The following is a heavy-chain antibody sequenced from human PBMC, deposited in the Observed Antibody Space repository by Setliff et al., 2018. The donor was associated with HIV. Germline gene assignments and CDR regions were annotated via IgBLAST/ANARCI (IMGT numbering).Heavy chain of an antibody. V-gene: IGHV3-11*04. D-gene: IGHD2-2*01. Sequence: AESLRLSCAASGFTFSDYYMTWIRPAPGKGLEWVSYISPKGNSMYYADSVKGRFTISRANAKNSLYLQMNSLRDEDTALYYCAKDIIPAGLFHDLWGQGTLVTVTS. CDR3: AKDIIPAGLFHDL. J-gene: IGHJ5*02. CDR2: ISPKGNSM. CDR1: GFTFSDYY.